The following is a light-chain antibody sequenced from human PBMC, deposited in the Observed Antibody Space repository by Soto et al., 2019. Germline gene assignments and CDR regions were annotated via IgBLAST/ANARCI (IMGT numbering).Light chain of an antibody. Sequence: QSALTQPPSASGSPGQSVTISCTGTSSDVGGYNYVSWYQQHPVKPPKLMIYEVSERPSGVPDRFSGSKSSNTASLTVSGLQAEDEADYYCSSYAGSNNFVFGTGTKVTVL. CDR1: SSDVGGYNY. J-gene: IGLJ1*01. CDR3: SSYAGSNNFV. CDR2: EVS. V-gene: IGLV2-8*01.